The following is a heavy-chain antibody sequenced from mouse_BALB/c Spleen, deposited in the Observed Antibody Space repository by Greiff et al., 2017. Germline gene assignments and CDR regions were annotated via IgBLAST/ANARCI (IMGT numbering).Heavy chain of an antibody. CDR3: ARAQLRYFDY. V-gene: IGHV14-3*02. CDR2: IDPANGNT. J-gene: IGHJ2*01. Sequence: EVQLVESGAELVKPGASVKLSCTASGFNIKDTYMHWVKQRPEQGLEWIGRIDPANGNTKYDPKFQGKATITADTSSNTAYLQLSSLTSEDTAVYYCARAQLRYFDYWGQGTTLTVSS. CDR1: GFNIKDTY.